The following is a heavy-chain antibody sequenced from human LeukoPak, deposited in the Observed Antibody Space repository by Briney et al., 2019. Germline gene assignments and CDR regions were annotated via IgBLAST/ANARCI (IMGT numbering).Heavy chain of an antibody. CDR2: IYHSGYT. D-gene: IGHD1-1*01. Sequence: SETLSLTCTVSGDSISRDGSCWSWIRQYPGKGLEWIGYIYHSGYTYSNPSLKSRVTMSVDTSQNQFSLKIISVTAADTAVYFCARAGRGVNWYYYIDVWGTGATVTVSS. CDR3: ARAGRGVNWYYYIDV. J-gene: IGHJ6*03. CDR1: GDSISRDGSC. V-gene: IGHV4-31*03.